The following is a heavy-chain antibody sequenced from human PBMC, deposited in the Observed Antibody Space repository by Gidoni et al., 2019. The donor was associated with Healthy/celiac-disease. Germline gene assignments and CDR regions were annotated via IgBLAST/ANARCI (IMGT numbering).Heavy chain of an antibody. Sequence: QVQLVQPGAEVKKPGSSVKVSFTASGGTFSSYASSRVRQAHGQGLEWMGGIIPIFGTANYAQKFQGRVTITADESTSTAYMELSSLRSEDTAVYYCARVSGYYGMDVWGQGTTVTVSS. CDR2: IIPIFGTA. CDR3: ARVSGYYGMDV. CDR1: GGTFSSYA. V-gene: IGHV1-69*01. J-gene: IGHJ6*02.